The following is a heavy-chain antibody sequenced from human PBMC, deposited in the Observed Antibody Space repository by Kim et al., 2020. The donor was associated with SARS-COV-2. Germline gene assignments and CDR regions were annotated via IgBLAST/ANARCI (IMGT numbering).Heavy chain of an antibody. J-gene: IGHJ5*02. CDR1: GYTFTRFA. CDR3: ARGEDYYDSSGPLDL. D-gene: IGHD3-22*01. Sequence: ASVKVSCKAAGYTFTRFAISWVRQAPGQGLEWMAWISTYNGNTEFAQNFQGRVSMTTDTSTRTAYMELRSLRFDDTAIYYCARGEDYYDSSGPLDLWGQGTLVTVSS. V-gene: IGHV1-18*01. CDR2: ISTYNGNT.